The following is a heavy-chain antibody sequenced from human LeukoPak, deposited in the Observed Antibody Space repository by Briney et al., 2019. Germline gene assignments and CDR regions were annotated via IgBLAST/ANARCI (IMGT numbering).Heavy chain of an antibody. D-gene: IGHD2-2*01. CDR2: ISYDGSNK. CDR3: ARNLPAADY. Sequence: GGSLRLSCAASGFTFSSYAMHWVRQAPGKGLEWVAVISYDGSNKYYADSVKGRFTISRDNAKNSLYLQMNSLRAEDTAVYYCARNLPAADYWGQGTLVTVSS. J-gene: IGHJ4*02. CDR1: GFTFSSYA. V-gene: IGHV3-30-3*01.